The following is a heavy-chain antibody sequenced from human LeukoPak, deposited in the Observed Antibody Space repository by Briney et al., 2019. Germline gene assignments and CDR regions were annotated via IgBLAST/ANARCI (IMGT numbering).Heavy chain of an antibody. V-gene: IGHV3-11*01. D-gene: IGHD2-15*01. Sequence: GGSLRLSCAASGFAFSDYYMSWIRQAPGKGLEWVSYISSSGSTIYYADSVKGRFTISRDNAKNSLYLQMNSLRAEDTAVFYCARVGDSFDAFDIWGQGTMVTVSS. J-gene: IGHJ3*02. CDR3: ARVGDSFDAFDI. CDR2: ISSSGSTI. CDR1: GFAFSDYY.